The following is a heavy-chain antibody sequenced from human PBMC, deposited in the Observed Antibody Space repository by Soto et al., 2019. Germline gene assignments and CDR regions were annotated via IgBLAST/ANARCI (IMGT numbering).Heavy chain of an antibody. D-gene: IGHD1-26*01. Sequence: GGSLRLSCTASGFTFGDYAMSWVRQAPGKGLEWVGFIRSKAYGGTAEYAASVKGRFTISRDDSKSIAYLQMNSLKTEDTVVYYCTRARIVGATKNAFDIWGQGTMVTVSS. V-gene: IGHV3-49*04. J-gene: IGHJ3*02. CDR3: TRARIVGATKNAFDI. CDR1: GFTFGDYA. CDR2: IRSKAYGGTA.